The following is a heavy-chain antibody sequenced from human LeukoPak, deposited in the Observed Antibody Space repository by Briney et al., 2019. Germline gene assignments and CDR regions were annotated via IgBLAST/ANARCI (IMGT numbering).Heavy chain of an antibody. CDR1: GFTFSSYW. D-gene: IGHD3-9*01. V-gene: IGHV3-74*01. CDR2: INGDGRNI. J-gene: IGHJ6*02. CDR3: TRDLMDYDVSTGLHHYYMDV. Sequence: GGSLRLSCVASGFTFSSYWMHWVRQDPTKGLVWVSRINGDGRNINYADSVRGRFTISRDNAKNTLYLQMNTLRVEDTAVYYCTRDLMDYDVSTGLHHYYMDVWGQGTTVTVSS.